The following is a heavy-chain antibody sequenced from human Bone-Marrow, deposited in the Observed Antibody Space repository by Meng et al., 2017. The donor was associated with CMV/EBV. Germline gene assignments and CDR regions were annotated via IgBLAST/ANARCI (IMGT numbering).Heavy chain of an antibody. CDR2: INSDGRSP. V-gene: IGHV3-74*01. D-gene: IGHD4-11*01. CDR3: ARAISNYYGMDV. J-gene: IGHJ6*02. CDR1: GFTFSSYS. Sequence: GESLKISCAASGFTFSSYSMNWVRQAPGKGLVWVSHINSDGRSPTHADSVKGRFTISRDNAKNTLYLQMNSLRAEDTAVYYCARAISNYYGMDVWGQGTTVSVSS.